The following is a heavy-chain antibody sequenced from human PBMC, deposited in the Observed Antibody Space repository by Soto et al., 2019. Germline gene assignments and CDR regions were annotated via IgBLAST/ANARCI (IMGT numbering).Heavy chain of an antibody. CDR2: ISAYNGNT. V-gene: IGHV1-18*01. D-gene: IGHD2-15*01. CDR3: AREVLDVVVVAATHWFDP. Sequence: GPSVKVSCKASGYTFTSYGISWVRQAPGQGLEWMGWISAYNGNTNYAQKLQGRVTMTTDTSTSTAYMELRSLRSDDTAVYYCAREVLDVVVVAATHWFDPWGQGTLVTVSS. CDR1: GYTFTSYG. J-gene: IGHJ5*02.